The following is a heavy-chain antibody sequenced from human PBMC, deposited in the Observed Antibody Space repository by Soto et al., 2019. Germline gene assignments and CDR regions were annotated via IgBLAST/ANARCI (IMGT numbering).Heavy chain of an antibody. V-gene: IGHV3-72*01. Sequence: PGGSLRLSCTASGFTLSDYYMDWVRQVPGKGLEWVGRTRNKARSYTTEYAASVKGRFTILRDDSENSLYLQMNRLDSEDTAVYFCARVDGGGYHYTLGHWGQGTLVTVSS. D-gene: IGHD3-22*01. CDR3: ARVDGGGYHYTLGH. CDR1: GFTLSDYY. CDR2: TRNKARSYTT. J-gene: IGHJ4*02.